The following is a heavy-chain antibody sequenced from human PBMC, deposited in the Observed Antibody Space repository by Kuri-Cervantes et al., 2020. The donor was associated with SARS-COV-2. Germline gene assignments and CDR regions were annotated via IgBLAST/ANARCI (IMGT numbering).Heavy chain of an antibody. CDR1: GGSFSGYY. Sequence: ESLKISCAVYGGSFSGYYWSWIRQPPGKGLEWIGEINHSGSTNYNPSLKSRVTVSVDTSKNQFSLKLSSVTAADTAVYYCARVTMVRGAFDYWGQGTLVTVSS. CDR3: ARVTMVRGAFDY. V-gene: IGHV4-34*01. D-gene: IGHD3-10*01. J-gene: IGHJ4*02. CDR2: INHSGST.